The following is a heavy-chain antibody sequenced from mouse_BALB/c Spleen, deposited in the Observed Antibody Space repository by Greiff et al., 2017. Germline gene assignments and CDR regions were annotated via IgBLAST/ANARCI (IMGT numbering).Heavy chain of an antibody. CDR2: ISSGGSYT. V-gene: IGHV5-6*02. J-gene: IGHJ4*01. CDR3: ARQVDVRYYAMDY. Sequence: DVKLVESGGDLVKPGGSLKLSCAASGFTFSSYGMSWVRQTPDKRLEWVATISSGGSYTYYPDSVKGRFTISRDNAKNTLYLQMSSLKSEDTAMYYCARQVDVRYYAMDYWGQGTSVTVSS. CDR1: GFTFSSYG.